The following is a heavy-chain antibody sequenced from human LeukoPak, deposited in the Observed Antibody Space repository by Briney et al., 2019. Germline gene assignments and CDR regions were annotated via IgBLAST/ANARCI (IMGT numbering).Heavy chain of an antibody. V-gene: IGHV3-23*01. J-gene: IGHJ2*01. Sequence: GGSLRLSCAASGFTFSSYAVGWVRQPPGKGLEWVSVIGVSGTSRYYADSVKDRFTISRDNSKGTLYLQMNRLRVEDTAVYYCAKEAPGHFDLWGRGTLVTVSS. CDR2: IGVSGTSR. CDR1: GFTFSSYA. CDR3: AKEAPGHFDL.